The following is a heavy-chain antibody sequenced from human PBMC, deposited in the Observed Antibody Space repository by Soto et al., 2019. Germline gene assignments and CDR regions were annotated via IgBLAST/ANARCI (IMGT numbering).Heavy chain of an antibody. CDR3: VRFVAIPGYLDN. CDR1: GGTFSSYA. V-gene: IGHV1-69*12. Sequence: QVQLVQSGAEVRQPASSVKVSCKTSGGTFSSYAISWVRQAPGQGLEWMGGIVPIVDTSTYAQKVQGRVTITADAYTSIVYMALFCLISDDTAVYYCVRFVAIPGYLDNWGQGTLVTVSA. D-gene: IGHD2-15*01. CDR2: IVPIVDTS. J-gene: IGHJ4*02.